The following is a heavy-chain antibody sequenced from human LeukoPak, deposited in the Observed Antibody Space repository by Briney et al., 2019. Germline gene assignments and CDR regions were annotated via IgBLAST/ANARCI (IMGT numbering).Heavy chain of an antibody. J-gene: IGHJ6*04. Sequence: ASVKVSCKASGYTFTSYDINWVRQAAGQGLEWMGWMNPNSGNAAYAQKFQGRVTMTRDTSISTAYMELSSLRSEDTAVYYCARRYYYDGSGLRLDVWGKGAPVTVSS. CDR3: ARRYYYDGSGLRLDV. D-gene: IGHD3-22*01. V-gene: IGHV1-8*01. CDR2: MNPNSGNA. CDR1: GYTFTSYD.